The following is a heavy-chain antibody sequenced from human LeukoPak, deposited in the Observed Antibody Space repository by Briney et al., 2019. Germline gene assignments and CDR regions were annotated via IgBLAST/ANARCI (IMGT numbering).Heavy chain of an antibody. CDR1: GYTFTGYY. CDR2: INPNSGGT. Sequence: GASVKVSCKASGYTFTGYYMHWVRQAPGQGLEWMGWINPNSGGTNYAQKFQGRVTMTRDTSISTAYMELSRLRSGDTAVYYCARMRDDTVTYGETFDYWGQGTLVTVSS. CDR3: ARMRDDTVTYGETFDY. V-gene: IGHV1-2*02. D-gene: IGHD4-11*01. J-gene: IGHJ4*02.